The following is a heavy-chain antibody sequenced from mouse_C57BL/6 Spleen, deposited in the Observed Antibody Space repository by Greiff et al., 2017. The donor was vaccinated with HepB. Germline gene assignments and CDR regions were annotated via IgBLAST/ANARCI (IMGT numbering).Heavy chain of an antibody. Sequence: VQLKESGPVLVKPGASVKMSCKASGFTFTDYFMNWVLQCHGKCLEWIGFINPYNGGTSYNQKFKGKATLTVDKSSSTAYMKLNSLTSEDSAVYYGARRDYGSSYYAMDYWGQGTSVTVSS. D-gene: IGHD1-1*01. CDR1: GFTFTDYF. CDR2: INPYNGGT. CDR3: ARRDYGSSYYAMDY. V-gene: IGHV1-19*01. J-gene: IGHJ4*01.